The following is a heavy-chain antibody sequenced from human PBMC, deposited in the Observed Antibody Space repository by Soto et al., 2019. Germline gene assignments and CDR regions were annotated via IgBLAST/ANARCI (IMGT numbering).Heavy chain of an antibody. CDR2: IIPIFGTA. V-gene: IGHV1-69*01. Sequence: QVQLVQSGAEVKKPGSSVKVSCKASGGTFSSYAISWVRQAPGQGLEWMGGIIPIFGTANYAQKFQGRVTIAADESTSTAYVEVSSLRSEDTAVYYCAAREMRGYYFDYWGQGTLVTVSS. CDR3: AAREMRGYYFDY. D-gene: IGHD1-26*01. J-gene: IGHJ4*02. CDR1: GGTFSSYA.